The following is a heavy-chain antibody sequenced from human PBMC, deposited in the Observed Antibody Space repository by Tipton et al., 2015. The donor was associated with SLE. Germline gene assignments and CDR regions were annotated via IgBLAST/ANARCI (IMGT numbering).Heavy chain of an antibody. J-gene: IGHJ6*03. CDR3: ARGGGTDYYGSGSYSQMVYYYYYMDV. V-gene: IGHV4-39*07. CDR2: IYFGGSS. Sequence: TLSLTCTVSGGFISSKSYYWGWIRQPPGRGLEWIGGIYFGGSSYYNPSLKSRVTISMDTSKNQFSLNLGSVTAADTAVYYRARGGGTDYYGSGSYSQMVYYYYYMDVWGKGTTVTVSS. CDR1: GGFISSKSYY. D-gene: IGHD3-10*01.